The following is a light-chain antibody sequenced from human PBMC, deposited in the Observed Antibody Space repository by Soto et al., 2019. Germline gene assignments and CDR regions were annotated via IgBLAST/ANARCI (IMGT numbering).Light chain of an antibody. CDR3: AAWDDRLNGYV. V-gene: IGLV1-44*01. J-gene: IGLJ1*01. Sequence: QSVLTQPPSASGTPGQRVAISCSGSSSNIGSNTVNWYQHLPGTAPKLLIYSENQRPSGVPDRFPGSKSGTSASLAISGLQSEDEADYYCAAWDDRLNGYVFGTGTKVTVL. CDR1: SSNIGSNT. CDR2: SEN.